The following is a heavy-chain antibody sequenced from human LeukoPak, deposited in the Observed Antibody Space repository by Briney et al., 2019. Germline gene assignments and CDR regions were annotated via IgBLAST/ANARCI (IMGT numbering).Heavy chain of an antibody. J-gene: IGHJ4*02. CDR2: IYHSGST. V-gene: IGHV4-30-2*01. CDR3: AGLVGRYSSGLYYYYFDY. D-gene: IGHD3-22*01. Sequence: SETLSLTCAVSGGSIRSGGDSWSWIRQPPGKGLEWIGYIYHSGSTYYNPSLKSRVSISVDRSKNQFSLRLNSVTAADTAVYYCAGLVGRYSSGLYYYYFDYWGQGTLVTVSS. CDR1: GGSIRSGGDS.